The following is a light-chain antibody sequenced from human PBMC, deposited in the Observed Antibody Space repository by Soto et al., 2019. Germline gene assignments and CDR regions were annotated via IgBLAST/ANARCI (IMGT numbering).Light chain of an antibody. V-gene: IGKV1-39*01. J-gene: IGKJ5*01. CDR1: QTISSY. CDR3: QQSHSTPIT. Sequence: DIQMTQSPSSLSASVADRVTITCLTSQTISSYLSWYQQKPGEAPKLLIFAASSLQGGVPSRFSGSGSETDFTLTISSLQPEDFATYYCQQSHSTPITFGQGTRLEIK. CDR2: AAS.